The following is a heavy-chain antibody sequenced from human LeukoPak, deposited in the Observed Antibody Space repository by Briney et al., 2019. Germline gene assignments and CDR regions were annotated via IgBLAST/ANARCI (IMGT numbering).Heavy chain of an antibody. V-gene: IGHV1-2*02. J-gene: IGHJ4*02. CDR1: GYTFTDYY. D-gene: IGHD5-18*01. CDR2: INPKSGGA. CDR3: ARSGYSYVYDY. Sequence: GASVKVSCKASGYTFTDYYIHWVRQAPGQGLEWMGWINPKSGGADYAQKFLGRVTMTRDTSITTAYMEMSRLRSDDTAIFYCARSGYSYVYDYWGQGTLVTVSS.